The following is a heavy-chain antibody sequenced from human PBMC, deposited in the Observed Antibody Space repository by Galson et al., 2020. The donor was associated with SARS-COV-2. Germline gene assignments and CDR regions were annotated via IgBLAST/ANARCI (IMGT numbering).Heavy chain of an antibody. V-gene: IGHV3-30*18. CDR1: GFTFSSYG. CDR3: AKDLGIVVVPAAWGNYYGMDV. Sequence: TGGSLRLSCAASGFTFSSYGMHWVRQAPGKGLEWVAVISYDGSNKYYADSVKGRFTISRDNSKNTLYLQMNSLRAEDTAVYYCAKDLGIVVVPAAWGNYYGMDVWGQGTTVTVSS. D-gene: IGHD2-2*01. CDR2: ISYDGSNK. J-gene: IGHJ6*02.